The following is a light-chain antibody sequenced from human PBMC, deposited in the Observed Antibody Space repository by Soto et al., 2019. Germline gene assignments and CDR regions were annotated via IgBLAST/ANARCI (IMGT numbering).Light chain of an antibody. CDR1: QDINAY. Sequence: EIQMTQSPSSLSASLGDRVTITCQASQDINAYSNWYQQKPGKAPRLLIYGASFLEVGVPSRFSGSGSGTHFTLTISSLQPEDVATYYCQQYGSLPYTFGQGTRLEIK. CDR3: QQYGSLPYT. V-gene: IGKV1-33*01. J-gene: IGKJ2*01. CDR2: GAS.